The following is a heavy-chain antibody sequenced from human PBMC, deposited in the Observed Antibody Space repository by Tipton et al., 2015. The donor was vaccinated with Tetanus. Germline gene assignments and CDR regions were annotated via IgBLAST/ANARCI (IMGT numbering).Heavy chain of an antibody. CDR2: IYYSGST. J-gene: IGHJ6*02. CDR1: GGSISSYY. D-gene: IGHD3-9*01. Sequence: TLSLTCTVSGGSISSYYWSWIRQPPGKGLELIGYIYYSGSTNYNPSLKSRVTISVDTSKNQFSLKLNSVTAADTAVYYCARVGGYYDILTGYRYYGMDVWGQGTTVTVSS. V-gene: IGHV4-59*01. CDR3: ARVGGYYDILTGYRYYGMDV.